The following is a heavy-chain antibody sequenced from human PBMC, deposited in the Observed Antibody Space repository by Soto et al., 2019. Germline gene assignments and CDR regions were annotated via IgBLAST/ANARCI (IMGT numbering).Heavy chain of an antibody. D-gene: IGHD3-3*01. CDR3: ARGQRFSDWFDP. J-gene: IGHJ5*02. CDR2: IYSSGST. V-gene: IGHV4-4*07. CDR1: GGAINSYY. Sequence: SETLSLTXTVSGGAINSYYWTWIRQPAGKGLEWIGRIYSSGSTKYNPSLQSRVTMSLDTSKNQFSLRLTSVTAADTAVYYCARGQRFSDWFDPWGQGTLVTVSS.